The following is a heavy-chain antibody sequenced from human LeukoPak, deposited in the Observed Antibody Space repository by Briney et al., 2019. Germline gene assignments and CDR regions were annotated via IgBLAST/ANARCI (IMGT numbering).Heavy chain of an antibody. Sequence: GGSLRLSCAASGFTFDDYAMHWVRQAPGKGLEWVSLISWDGGSTYYADSVKGRFTISRDNSKNSLYLQMNNLRAEDTALYYCAKDLLGWYSSALDYWGQGTLVTVSS. CDR1: GFTFDDYA. CDR3: AKDLLGWYSSALDY. D-gene: IGHD6-19*01. J-gene: IGHJ4*02. V-gene: IGHV3-43D*03. CDR2: ISWDGGST.